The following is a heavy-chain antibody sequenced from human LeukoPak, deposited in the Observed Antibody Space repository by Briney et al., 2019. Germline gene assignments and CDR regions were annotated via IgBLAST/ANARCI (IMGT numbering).Heavy chain of an antibody. Sequence: ASVKVSCKASGYTFATYGLSWVRQAPGQGLEWMGWISTYNGNTNYAQKFQGRVTMTTDTSTSTAYMELRSLRSDDTAVYYCARDPTEDFWSGFYSYFDFWGQGTLVTVSS. CDR3: ARDPTEDFWSGFYSYFDF. V-gene: IGHV1-18*01. J-gene: IGHJ4*02. CDR1: GYTFATYG. D-gene: IGHD3-3*01. CDR2: ISTYNGNT.